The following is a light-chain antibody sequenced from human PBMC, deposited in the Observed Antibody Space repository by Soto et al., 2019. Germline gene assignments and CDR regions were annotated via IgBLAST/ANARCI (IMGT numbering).Light chain of an antibody. Sequence: EIVMTQSPATLSVSPGERATLSCRASQSVSRNLAWYQQKPGQAPRLLIYGASTRATGIPARFSGSGSGTEFTLTISSLQSEDFAVYYCQQYNNWPPWTFGQGTKVDIK. CDR2: GAS. J-gene: IGKJ1*01. CDR1: QSVSRN. CDR3: QQYNNWPPWT. V-gene: IGKV3-15*01.